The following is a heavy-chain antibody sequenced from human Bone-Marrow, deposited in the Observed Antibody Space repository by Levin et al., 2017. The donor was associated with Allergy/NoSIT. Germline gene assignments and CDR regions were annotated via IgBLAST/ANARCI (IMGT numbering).Heavy chain of an antibody. Sequence: GESLKISCAASGFTFSSYGMHWVRQAPGKGLEWVAVILYDGSNKYHIDSVKGRFTISRDNSKNTLYLQMNSLRPEDTAVYYCAKDLFVVRGVMPQSLGSWGQGTLVTVSP. D-gene: IGHD3-10*01. CDR2: ILYDGSNK. CDR3: AKDLFVVRGVMPQSLGS. V-gene: IGHV3-30*18. J-gene: IGHJ4*02. CDR1: GFTFSSYG.